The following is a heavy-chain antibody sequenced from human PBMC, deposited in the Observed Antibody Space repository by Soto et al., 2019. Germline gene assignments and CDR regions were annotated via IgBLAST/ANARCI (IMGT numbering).Heavy chain of an antibody. Sequence: SVKVSCKTSGGTLSSYAISWVRQAPGQGLEWMGGIVPIVDTSTYAQKFQGRVTITADESTSTVYMELSSLRSDDTAVYYCVRVVAIPGYPDNWVQGTLVTVSS. CDR2: IVPIVDTS. V-gene: IGHV1-69*13. D-gene: IGHD5-12*01. CDR3: VRVVAIPGYPDN. CDR1: GGTLSSYA. J-gene: IGHJ4*02.